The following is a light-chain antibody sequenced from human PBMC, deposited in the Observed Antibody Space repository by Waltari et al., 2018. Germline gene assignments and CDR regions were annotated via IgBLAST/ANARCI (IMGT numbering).Light chain of an antibody. Sequence: QSALTQPPSVSGSPGQSVTISCSGTCSDVGCENRVSWYQQPPGTAPKLIIYDVRNRPSGVSHRFSGSRSGNTASLTTSGLQAEDESDYYCSSYTANTRFFGGGTKLTVL. CDR2: DVR. V-gene: IGLV2-18*03. J-gene: IGLJ2*01. CDR1: CSDVGCENR. CDR3: SSYTANTRF.